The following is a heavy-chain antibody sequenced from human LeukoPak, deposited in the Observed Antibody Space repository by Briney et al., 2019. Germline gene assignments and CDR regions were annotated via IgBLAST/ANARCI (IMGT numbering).Heavy chain of an antibody. Sequence: GGSLRLSCAASGFTFSNYAMNWVRQAPGKGLEWVSHISRSTSSIYYTDSVKGRFTISRDNAKNSLYLQMNSLRAEDTAVYYCARGPRYSFYWGQGTLVTVSS. V-gene: IGHV3-48*01. CDR3: ARGPRYSFY. CDR2: ISRSTSSI. J-gene: IGHJ4*02. CDR1: GFTFSNYA. D-gene: IGHD6-13*01.